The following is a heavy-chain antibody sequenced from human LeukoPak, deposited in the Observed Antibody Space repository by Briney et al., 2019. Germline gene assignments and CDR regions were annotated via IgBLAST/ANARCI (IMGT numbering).Heavy chain of an antibody. V-gene: IGHV3-30-3*01. CDR2: ISYDGSNK. D-gene: IGHD6-13*01. J-gene: IGHJ4*02. CDR1: GFTFSSYA. CDR3: ARGQPERDYFDY. Sequence: GRFLRLSCAASGFTFSSYAMHWVRQAPGKGLEWVAVISYDGSNKHYADSVKGRFTISRDNSKNTLYLQMNSLRAEDTAVYYCARGQPERDYFDYWGQGTQVTVSS.